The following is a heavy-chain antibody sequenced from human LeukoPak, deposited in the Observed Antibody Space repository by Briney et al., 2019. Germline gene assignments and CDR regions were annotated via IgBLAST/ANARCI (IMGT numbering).Heavy chain of an antibody. CDR3: ARGRRLGIRMVRGALFDP. CDR2: MNPNSGRT. CDR1: GYTFGSYD. D-gene: IGHD3-10*01. V-gene: IGHV1-8*01. J-gene: IGHJ5*02. Sequence: ASVKVSSKASGYTFGSYDINWVRQATGQGLEWMGWMNPNSGRTDYAPKFQGRITMSRNTSISTAYMELSSLRSEDTAVYYCARGRRLGIRMVRGALFDPWGRGTLVTVSS.